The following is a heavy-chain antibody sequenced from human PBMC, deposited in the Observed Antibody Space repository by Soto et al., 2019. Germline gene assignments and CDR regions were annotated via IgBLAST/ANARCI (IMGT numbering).Heavy chain of an antibody. Sequence: QVQLVESGGGVVQPGRSLRLSCAASGFTFSSYGMHWVRQAPGKGLEWVAVIWYDGSNKYYADSVKGRFTISRDNSKNTPYLEMTRLTAEDTAVYYCASDMVLSYYGSRSHSAYYYYGMDVWGQGTTVTVSS. CDR3: ASDMVLSYYGSRSHSAYYYYGMDV. CDR2: IWYDGSNK. J-gene: IGHJ6*02. V-gene: IGHV3-33*01. D-gene: IGHD3-10*01. CDR1: GFTFSSYG.